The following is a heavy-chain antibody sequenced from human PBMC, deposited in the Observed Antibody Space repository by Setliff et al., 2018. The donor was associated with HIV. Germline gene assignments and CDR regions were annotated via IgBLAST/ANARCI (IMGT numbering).Heavy chain of an antibody. Sequence: SETLSLTCAVSGYSISSGYYWGWIRQPPGKGLEWIGSISHTGSTYYNPSLKSRVTISVDTSKNQFSLKLSSVTAADTAVYYCARAAPGYDILSGYYMPSVDYWGPGTLVTVSS. J-gene: IGHJ4*02. V-gene: IGHV4-38-2*01. CDR2: ISHTGST. D-gene: IGHD3-9*01. CDR1: GYSISSGYY. CDR3: ARAAPGYDILSGYYMPSVDY.